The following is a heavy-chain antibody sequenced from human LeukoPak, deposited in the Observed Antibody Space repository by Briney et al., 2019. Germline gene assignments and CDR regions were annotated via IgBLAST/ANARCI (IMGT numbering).Heavy chain of an antibody. CDR1: GYSFTIYW. V-gene: IGHV5-51*01. CDR3: ARLRQQLAINWFDP. CDR2: IYPGDSDT. D-gene: IGHD6-13*01. J-gene: IGHJ5*02. Sequence: GESLKISCKCSGYSFTIYWIGWVRQLPGKGLEWMGIIYPGDSDTRYSPSFQGQVTISADKSISTAYLQWSSLKASDTAMYYCARLRQQLAINWFDPWGQGTLVTVSS.